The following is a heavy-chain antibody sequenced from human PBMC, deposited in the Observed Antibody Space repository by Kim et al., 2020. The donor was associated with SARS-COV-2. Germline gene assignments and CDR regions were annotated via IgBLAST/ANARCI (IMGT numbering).Heavy chain of an antibody. J-gene: IGHJ4*02. CDR3: ARMRYYGSGSGHFDY. V-gene: IGHV2-70*11. D-gene: IGHD3-10*01. CDR1: GFSLSTSGMC. CDR2: IDWDDDK. Sequence: SGPTLVKPTQTLTLTCTFSGFSLSTSGMCVSWIRQPPGKALEWLARIDWDDDKYYSTSLKTRLTISKDTSKNQVVLTMTNMDPVDTATYYCARMRYYGSGSGHFDYWGQGTLVTVSS.